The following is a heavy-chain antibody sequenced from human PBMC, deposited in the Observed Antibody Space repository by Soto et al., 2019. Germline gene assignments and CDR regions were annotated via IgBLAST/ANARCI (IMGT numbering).Heavy chain of an antibody. V-gene: IGHV4-34*01. D-gene: IGHD3-16*01. Sequence: PSETLSLTCAVSGGSFRGYFWSWIRQSPDKGLEWIGEINDSGSTYYNPSFKSRLTISVDTSKSQISLRLTSLTAADSAVYYCQGGDFWGQGTRVTV. CDR2: INDSGST. CDR3: QGGDF. CDR1: GGSFRGYF. J-gene: IGHJ4*02.